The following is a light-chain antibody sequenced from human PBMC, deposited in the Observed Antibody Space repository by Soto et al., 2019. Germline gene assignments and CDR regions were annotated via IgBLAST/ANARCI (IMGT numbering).Light chain of an antibody. V-gene: IGKV1-5*03. J-gene: IGKJ1*01. CDR2: KTS. CDR1: QSNIIW. CDR3: QQYHSYSVE. Sequence: QLTHTPSALSGSGRDRGTLTGRSSQSNIIWLAWYQQKPGKAPKLLIYKTSSLESGVPSRFSGSGSGTEFTFTISSLQPDDFVSCYIQQYHSYSVEFGQGTKVDIK.